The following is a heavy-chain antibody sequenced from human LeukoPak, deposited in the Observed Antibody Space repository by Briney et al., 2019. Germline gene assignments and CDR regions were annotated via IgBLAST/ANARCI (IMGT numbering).Heavy chain of an antibody. Sequence: PGGSLRLSCAASGFTVSSNYMSWVRQAPGKGLQWVSVIYSGGTTYYADSVKGRFTISRDNSKDTLYLRMNSLRAEDTAVYYCAGGESNRRFDFWGQGTLVTVSS. CDR3: AGGESNRRFDF. V-gene: IGHV3-53*01. J-gene: IGHJ4*02. CDR1: GFTVSSNY. CDR2: IYSGGTT. D-gene: IGHD3-10*01.